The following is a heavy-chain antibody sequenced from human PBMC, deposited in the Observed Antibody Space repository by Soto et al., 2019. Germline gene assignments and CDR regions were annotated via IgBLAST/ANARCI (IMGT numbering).Heavy chain of an antibody. CDR3: ARDRPPGSLYGMDA. CDR2: ISADSGYT. J-gene: IGHJ6*02. V-gene: IGHV1-18*01. Sequence: QIQLVQSGGGVERPGASVTVSCEASGYIFTTYGLSWVRQTPAHRLEWMGWISADSGYTQYAQFLQDRLTMTRDTSTNTGYMELRDLTSDDTGIYYCARDRPPGSLYGMDAWGQGTAVTVSS. CDR1: GYIFTTYG.